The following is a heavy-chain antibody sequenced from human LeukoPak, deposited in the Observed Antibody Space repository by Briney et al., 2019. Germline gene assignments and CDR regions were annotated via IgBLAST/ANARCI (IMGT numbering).Heavy chain of an antibody. CDR1: GFTLSSHG. J-gene: IGHJ6*03. CDR2: ISSSSSYI. D-gene: IGHD1-26*01. V-gene: IGHV3-21*01. Sequence: GGSLRLSCAASGFTLSSHGMNWVRQAPGKGLEWVSSISSSSSYIYYADSVKGRFTVSRDNAKNSLSLQMNSLRAEDTAVYYCARVVVGATTRHYYYYMDVWGKGTTVTVSS. CDR3: ARVVVGATTRHYYYYMDV.